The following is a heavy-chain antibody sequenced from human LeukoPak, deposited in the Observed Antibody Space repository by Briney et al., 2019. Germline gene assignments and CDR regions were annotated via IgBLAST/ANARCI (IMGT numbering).Heavy chain of an antibody. D-gene: IGHD2-15*01. J-gene: IGHJ4*02. CDR1: GFTFSSYS. V-gene: IGHV3-21*01. Sequence: GGSLRLSCAASGFTFSSYSMNWVRQAPGKGLEWVSSISSSSSYIYYADSMKGRFTISRDNAKNSLYLQMNSLRAEDTAVYYCARDSGYCSGGSCYTTFDYWGQGTLVTVSS. CDR3: ARDSGYCSGGSCYTTFDY. CDR2: ISSSSSYI.